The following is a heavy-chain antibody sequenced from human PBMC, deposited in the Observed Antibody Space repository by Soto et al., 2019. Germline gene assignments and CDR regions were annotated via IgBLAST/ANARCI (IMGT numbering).Heavy chain of an antibody. V-gene: IGHV3-7*01. Sequence: EVQLVESGGGLVQPGGSLRLSCAASGFTFSSYWMSWVRQAPGKGLEWVANIKQDGSEKYYVDSVNGRFTISRDNAKNSLYLQMNSLRAEDTAVYYCARESGDYSTNHDAFDIWGQGTMVTVSS. CDR2: IKQDGSEK. CDR3: ARESGDYSTNHDAFDI. D-gene: IGHD4-4*01. CDR1: GFTFSSYW. J-gene: IGHJ3*02.